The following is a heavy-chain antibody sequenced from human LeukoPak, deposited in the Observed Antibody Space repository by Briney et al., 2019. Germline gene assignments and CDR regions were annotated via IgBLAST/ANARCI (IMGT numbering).Heavy chain of an antibody. CDR1: GYKFTASF. CDR2: IYPGDSDT. CDR3: ARMFLLRPAYFDY. D-gene: IGHD3-22*01. J-gene: IGHJ4*02. Sequence: GESLKISCKASGYKFTASFIGWVRQLPGKGLEWMGIIYPGDSDTRYNPSFQGQVTISADESMSTTYLQWSSLKTSDTAIYYCARMFLLRPAYFDYWGQGTLVTVSA. V-gene: IGHV5-51*01.